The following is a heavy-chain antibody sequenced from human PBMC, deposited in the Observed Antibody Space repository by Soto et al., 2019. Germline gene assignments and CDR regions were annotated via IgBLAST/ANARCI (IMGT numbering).Heavy chain of an antibody. CDR3: AREDSGAFFDF. V-gene: IGHV4-30-2*01. J-gene: IGHJ4*02. D-gene: IGHD2-15*01. Sequence: SETLSLTCAVSGGSIISGGYSWSWIRQPPGKGLEWIGYIYSGTTHYNPSLESRVTIAMDRSKNQVSLSLKSVAAADTAVYYCAREDSGAFFDFWGQGTLVTVSS. CDR1: GGSIISGGYS. CDR2: IYSGTT.